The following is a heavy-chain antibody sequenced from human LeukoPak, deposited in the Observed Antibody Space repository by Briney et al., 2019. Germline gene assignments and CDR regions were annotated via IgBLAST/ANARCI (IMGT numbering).Heavy chain of an antibody. CDR2: VYTSGST. CDR1: GGSISSYY. Sequence: SETLSLTCTVSGGSISSYYWSWIRQPAGKGLEWIGRVYTSGSTNYNPSLKSRVTMSVDTPKNQFSLKLSSVTAADTAVYYCARDLWFGESDYWGQGTLVTVSS. V-gene: IGHV4-4*07. J-gene: IGHJ4*02. D-gene: IGHD3-10*01. CDR3: ARDLWFGESDY.